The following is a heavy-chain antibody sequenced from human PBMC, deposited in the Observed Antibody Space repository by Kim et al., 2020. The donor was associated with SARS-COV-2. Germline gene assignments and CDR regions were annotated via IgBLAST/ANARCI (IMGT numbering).Heavy chain of an antibody. CDR1: GYTVTSYD. Sequence: ASVKVSCKASGYTVTSYDLHCVRQAPGQRFEWMGRIRAGNGNTIYSPKFQGRVNITRDTSANTAYMELSSLRSEDTAVYYCARGSDYQANWFDPWGPGTLVTVSS. CDR2: IRAGNGNT. CDR3: ARGSDYQANWFDP. V-gene: IGHV1-3*01. D-gene: IGHD3-10*01. J-gene: IGHJ5*02.